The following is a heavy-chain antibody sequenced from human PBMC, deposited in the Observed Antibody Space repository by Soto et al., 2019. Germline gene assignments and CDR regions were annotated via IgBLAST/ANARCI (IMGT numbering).Heavy chain of an antibody. J-gene: IGHJ4*02. CDR2: IIPIFGTA. V-gene: IGHV1-69*13. Sequence: SVKVSCKASGGTFSSYAISWVRQAPGQGLEWMGGIIPIFGTANYAQKFQGRVTITADESTSTAYMELSSLRSEDTAVYYCARDDVGGYSYMYYFDYWGQGTLVTVSS. CDR1: GGTFSSYA. D-gene: IGHD5-18*01. CDR3: ARDDVGGYSYMYYFDY.